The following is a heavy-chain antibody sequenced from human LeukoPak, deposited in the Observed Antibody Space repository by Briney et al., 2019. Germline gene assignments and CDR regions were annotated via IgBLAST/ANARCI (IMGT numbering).Heavy chain of an antibody. CDR2: INHSGST. CDR3: ARLEYYDILTGYLDC. CDR1: GGSFSGYY. D-gene: IGHD3-9*01. V-gene: IGHV4-34*01. J-gene: IGHJ4*02. Sequence: KPSETLSLTCAVYGGSFSGYYWNWIRQPPGKGLEWIGEINHSGSTNYNPSLKSRVTISVDTSKNQFSLKLSSVTAADTAVYYCARLEYYDILTGYLDCWGQGTLVTVSS.